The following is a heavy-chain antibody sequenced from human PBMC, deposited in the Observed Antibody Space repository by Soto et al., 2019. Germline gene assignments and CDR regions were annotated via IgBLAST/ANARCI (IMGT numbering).Heavy chain of an antibody. CDR1: GFSLSTSAMC. D-gene: IGHD5-12*01. Sequence: ESGPTLVNPTQTLTLTCTFSGFSLSTSAMCVSWLRQPPGKALEWLALIDWDDDKYYSTSLRTRLTISKDTSKNQVVPTMTNMDPVDTATYYCARIQGTRMAPTDYWGQGTLVTVSS. CDR3: ARIQGTRMAPTDY. J-gene: IGHJ4*02. V-gene: IGHV2-70*01. CDR2: IDWDDDK.